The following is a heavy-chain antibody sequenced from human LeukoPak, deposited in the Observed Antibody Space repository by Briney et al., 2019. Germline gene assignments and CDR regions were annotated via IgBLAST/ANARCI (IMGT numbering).Heavy chain of an antibody. CDR2: IWKDGSNQ. J-gene: IGHJ4*02. D-gene: IGHD5-24*01. CDR3: AKDYRGEREDGYNYDY. Sequence: PGGSLRLSCAASGFTFTSYGMHWVRQAPGKGLEWVAFIWKDGSNQSYADSVKGRFTISRDHSKNTLYRQMNILRAEDTAGYYCAKDYRGEREDGYNYDYWGQGTMVTVSS. V-gene: IGHV3-30*02. CDR1: GFTFTSYG.